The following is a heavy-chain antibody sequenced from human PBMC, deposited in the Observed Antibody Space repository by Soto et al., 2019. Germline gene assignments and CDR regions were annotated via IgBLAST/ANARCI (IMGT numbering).Heavy chain of an antibody. J-gene: IGHJ6*02. CDR1: GGTFSSYG. D-gene: IGHD6-13*01. V-gene: IGHV3-30*18. CDR2: ISYDGSNK. Sequence: QVQLVQSGAEVKKPGSSVKVSCKASGGTFSSYGMHWVRQAPGKGLEWVAVISYDGSNKYYADSVKGRFTISRDNSKNTLYLQMNSLRAEDTAVYYCAKGPYSSSWYFPHYYYGMDVWGQGTTVTVSS. CDR3: AKGPYSSSWYFPHYYYGMDV.